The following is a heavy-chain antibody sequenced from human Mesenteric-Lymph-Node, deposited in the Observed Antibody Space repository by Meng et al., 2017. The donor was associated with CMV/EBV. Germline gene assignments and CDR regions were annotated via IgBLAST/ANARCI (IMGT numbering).Heavy chain of an antibody. D-gene: IGHD3-3*01. Sequence: GRSLRLSCAASGFTVSSNYMNWVRQAPGKGLEWVSLIYTCGSTYYAAYVKGRFTISRDNSKNTLYLHMKTLRVEDTAVYYCASPATTDYDFWSGYWRAFDIWGQGTMVTVSS. CDR2: IYTCGST. V-gene: IGHV3-66*02. J-gene: IGHJ3*02. CDR3: ASPATTDYDFWSGYWRAFDI. CDR1: GFTVSSNY.